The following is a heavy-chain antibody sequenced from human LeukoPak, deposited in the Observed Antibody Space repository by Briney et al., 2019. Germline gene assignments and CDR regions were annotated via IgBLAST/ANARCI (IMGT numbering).Heavy chain of an antibody. J-gene: IGHJ3*02. CDR3: ARQGYDILTGYIDAFDI. Sequence: SETLSLTCGVSGVSVTSTNWWTWVRQPPGKGLEWIGEVHVDGRTNYNPSLKSRLTISIDTSKNQFSLKLRSVTAADTAIYYCARQGYDILTGYIDAFDIWGQGTMVTVSS. V-gene: IGHV4-4*02. CDR1: GVSVTSTNW. D-gene: IGHD3-9*01. CDR2: VHVDGRT.